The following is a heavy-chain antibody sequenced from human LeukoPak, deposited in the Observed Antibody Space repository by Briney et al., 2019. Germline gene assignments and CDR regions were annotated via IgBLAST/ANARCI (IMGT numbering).Heavy chain of an antibody. Sequence: GGSLRLSCAASRFTFSSYAIHWVRQAPEKGLEWVSTISHVGGTYYADSVRGRFTISRDDSKNMVYLQMDSLRAEDTAVYYCAKDREYDDSCDYNGWGQGTLVTVSS. V-gene: IGHV3-23*01. CDR2: ISHVGGT. CDR1: RFTFSSYA. J-gene: IGHJ4*02. D-gene: IGHD3-22*01. CDR3: AKDREYDDSCDYNG.